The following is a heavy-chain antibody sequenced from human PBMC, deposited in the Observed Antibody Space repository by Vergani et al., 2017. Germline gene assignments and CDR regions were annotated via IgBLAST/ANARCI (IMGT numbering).Heavy chain of an antibody. J-gene: IGHJ4*02. CDR2: IKSKTDGGTT. D-gene: IGHD1-26*01. Sequence: EVQLVESGGGLVKPGGSLRLSCAASGFTFSNAWMSWVRQAPGKGLEWVGRIKSKTDGGTTDYAAPVKGRFTISRDDSKNTLDLQMNSLRAEDTAVYYCAKDSRGSYYLAYYFDYWGQGTLVTVSS. V-gene: IGHV3-15*01. CDR3: AKDSRGSYYLAYYFDY. CDR1: GFTFSNAW.